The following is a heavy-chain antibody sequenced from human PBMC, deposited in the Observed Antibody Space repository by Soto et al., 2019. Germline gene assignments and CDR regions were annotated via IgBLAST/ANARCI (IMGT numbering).Heavy chain of an antibody. V-gene: IGHV3-15*01. J-gene: IGHJ4*02. CDR1: GFTFSNAW. Sequence: EVQLVESGGGLVKPGGSLRLSCAASGFTFSNAWMNWVRQAPGKGLEWVGRIKSKTDGGTTDYAAPVKGRITISRDDSKNTLYLQMNSLKTEDTAVYYCTIPPSIAARPDNYWGQGTLVTVSS. CDR2: IKSKTDGGTT. D-gene: IGHD6-6*01. CDR3: TIPPSIAARPDNY.